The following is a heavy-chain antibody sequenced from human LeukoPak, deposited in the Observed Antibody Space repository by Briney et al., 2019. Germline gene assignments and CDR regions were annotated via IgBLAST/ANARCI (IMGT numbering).Heavy chain of an antibody. CDR3: ARGIEWETTHDY. V-gene: IGHV1-69*01. D-gene: IGHD1-26*01. Sequence: SVKVSCKASGGTFSSYAISWVRQAPGQGLEWMGGIIPIFGTANYAQKFQGRVKITADESTSTAYMELSSLRSEDTAVYYCARGIEWETTHDYWGQGTLVTVSS. CDR1: GGTFSSYA. J-gene: IGHJ4*02. CDR2: IIPIFGTA.